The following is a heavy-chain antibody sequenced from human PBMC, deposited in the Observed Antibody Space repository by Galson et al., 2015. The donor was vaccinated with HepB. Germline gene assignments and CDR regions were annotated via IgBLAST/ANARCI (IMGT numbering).Heavy chain of an antibody. CDR1: GFTFRTFA. D-gene: IGHD3-9*01. V-gene: IGHV3-23*03. CDR3: AKGTVFDWLLKFEY. Sequence: SLRLSCAASGFTFRTFAMSWVRHTPGKGLECVSVTSNGGNNTYYADSVKGRFTISRDNSKNTLSLQMNSLRAEDTAVYYCAKGTVFDWLLKFEYWGQGALVTVSS. CDR2: TSNGGNNT. J-gene: IGHJ4*02.